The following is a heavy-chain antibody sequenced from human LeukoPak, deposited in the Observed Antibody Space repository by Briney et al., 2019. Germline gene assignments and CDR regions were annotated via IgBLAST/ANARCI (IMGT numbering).Heavy chain of an antibody. CDR2: IWYDGSNK. CDR1: GFTFSSYG. D-gene: IGHD3-10*01. CDR3: AKPYYYGSGTHDREFDY. V-gene: IGHV3-33*06. Sequence: GGSLRLPCAASGFTFSSYGMHWVRQAPGKGLEWVAVIWYDGSNKYYADSVKGRFTISRDNSKNTLYLQMNSLRAEDTAVYYCAKPYYYGSGTHDREFDYWGQGTLVTVSS. J-gene: IGHJ4*02.